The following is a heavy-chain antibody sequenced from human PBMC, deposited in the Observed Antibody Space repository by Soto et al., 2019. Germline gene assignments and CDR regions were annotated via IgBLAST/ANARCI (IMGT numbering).Heavy chain of an antibody. D-gene: IGHD6-13*01. CDR3: AKVTRRCWYAP. J-gene: IGHJ5*02. CDR1: GLTFSSYS. V-gene: IGHV3-23*01. CDR2: VSGSSDGT. Sequence: GGSVRLSCAASGLTFSSYSMSCARQSLGKGLEGVSTVSGSSDGTFYADSVKGRCTISRDNSNNTLYLQMNSLRAEDTALYYWAKVTRRCWYAPWGRGTLVTGSS.